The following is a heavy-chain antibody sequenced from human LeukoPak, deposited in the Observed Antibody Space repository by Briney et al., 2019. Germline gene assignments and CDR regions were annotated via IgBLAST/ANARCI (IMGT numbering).Heavy chain of an antibody. D-gene: IGHD2-15*01. CDR3: AKGLRVVVVAAMV. J-gene: IGHJ4*02. Sequence: GGSLRLSCEASGFTFSSYAMSWVRQAPGKGLEWVSAISGSGGSTYYADSVKGRFTISRDNSKNTLYLQMNSLRAEDTAVYYCAKGLRVVVVAAMVWGQGTLVTVSS. CDR1: GFTFSSYA. V-gene: IGHV3-23*01. CDR2: ISGSGGST.